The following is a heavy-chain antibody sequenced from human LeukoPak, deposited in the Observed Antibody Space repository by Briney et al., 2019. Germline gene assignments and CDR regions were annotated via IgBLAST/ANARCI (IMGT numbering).Heavy chain of an antibody. Sequence: GGSLRLSGAASGLTFSDYYMSWIRLAPGKGLEWVSYISSSGSTIYYADSVKGRFTISRDNAKNSLYLQMNSLRAEDTAVYYCARETWLAFDYWGQGTLVTVSS. CDR1: GLTFSDYY. CDR3: ARETWLAFDY. V-gene: IGHV3-11*01. J-gene: IGHJ4*02. D-gene: IGHD6-19*01. CDR2: ISSSGSTI.